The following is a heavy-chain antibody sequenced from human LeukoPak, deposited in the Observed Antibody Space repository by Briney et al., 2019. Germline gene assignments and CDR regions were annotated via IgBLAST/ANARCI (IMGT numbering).Heavy chain of an antibody. J-gene: IGHJ4*02. V-gene: IGHV1-2*02. CDR2: SNHNTRDT. CDR3: ARFFYYNVNY. Sequence: ASVKVSCKASGYTFIGYYMHWVRQAPGQGLEWMGWSNHNTRDTNYAQKFQGRVSVTTDTSISTAYMELSRVRSDDTAVYYCARFFYYNVNYWGQGTLVTVSS. CDR1: GYTFIGYY. D-gene: IGHD3-10*01.